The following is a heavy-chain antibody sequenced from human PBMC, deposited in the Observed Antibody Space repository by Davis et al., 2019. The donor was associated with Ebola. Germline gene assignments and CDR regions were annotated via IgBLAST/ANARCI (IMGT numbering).Heavy chain of an antibody. J-gene: IGHJ4*02. Sequence: MPSETLSLTCTVSGGSISSSSYFWGWIRQPPGKGLEWIGYIYYSGSTNYNPSLKSRVTISVDKSKNQFSLKLSSVTAADTAMYYCARGGVLPAIFDYWGQGTLVTVSS. CDR1: GGSISSSSYF. V-gene: IGHV4-61*05. CDR2: IYYSGST. CDR3: ARGGVLPAIFDY. D-gene: IGHD2-2*01.